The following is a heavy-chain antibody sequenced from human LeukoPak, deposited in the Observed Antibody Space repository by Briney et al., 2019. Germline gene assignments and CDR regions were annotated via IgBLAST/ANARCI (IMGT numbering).Heavy chain of an antibody. Sequence: GGSLRLSCAASGFTFSSYAMSWVRQAPGRGLEWVSAISGSGGSTYYADSVKGRFTISRDNSKNTLYLQMNSLRAEDTAVYYCAKASSGSYSCFDYWGQGTLVTVSS. V-gene: IGHV3-23*01. CDR3: AKASSGSYSCFDY. CDR1: GFTFSSYA. CDR2: ISGSGGST. J-gene: IGHJ4*02. D-gene: IGHD1-26*01.